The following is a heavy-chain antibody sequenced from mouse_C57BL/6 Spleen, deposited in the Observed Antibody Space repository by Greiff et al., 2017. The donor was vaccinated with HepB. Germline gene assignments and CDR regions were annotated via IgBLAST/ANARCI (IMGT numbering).Heavy chain of an antibody. Sequence: VQLQQSGPELVKPGASVKISCKASGYAFSSSWMNWVKQRPGKGLEWIGRIYPGDGDTNYNGKFKGKATLTADKSSSTAYMQLSSLTSEDSAVYFCAREAGTGYLDYWGQGTTLTVSS. J-gene: IGHJ2*01. D-gene: IGHD4-1*01. V-gene: IGHV1-82*01. CDR3: AREAGTGYLDY. CDR1: GYAFSSSW. CDR2: IYPGDGDT.